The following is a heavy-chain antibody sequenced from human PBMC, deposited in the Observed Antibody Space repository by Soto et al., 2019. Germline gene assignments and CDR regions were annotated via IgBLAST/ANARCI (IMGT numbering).Heavy chain of an antibody. CDR1: GFTFTSSA. J-gene: IGHJ3*02. D-gene: IGHD3-22*01. CDR3: AGSDSSGYPDAFDI. CDR2: IVVGSGNT. Sequence: SVKVSCKASGFTFTSSAMQWVRQARGQRLEWTGWIVVGSGNTNYAQKFQERVTITRDMSTSTAYMELSSLRSEDTAVYYCAGSDSSGYPDAFDIWGQGTMVTVSS. V-gene: IGHV1-58*02.